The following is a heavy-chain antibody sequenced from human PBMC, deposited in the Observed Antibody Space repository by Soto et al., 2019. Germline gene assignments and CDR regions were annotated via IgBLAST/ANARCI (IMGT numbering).Heavy chain of an antibody. J-gene: IGHJ5*02. D-gene: IGHD3-9*01. V-gene: IGHV2-5*01. CDR3: AHISPSNRYYDILTGYDWFDP. Sequence: SGPTLVNPTQTLTLTCTFSGFSLSTSGVGVGWIRQPPGKALEWLALIYWNDDKRYSPSLKSRLTITKDTSKNQVVLKMTNMDPVDTATYYCAHISPSNRYYDILTGYDWFDPWGQGTLVTVSS. CDR2: IYWNDDK. CDR1: GFSLSTSGVG.